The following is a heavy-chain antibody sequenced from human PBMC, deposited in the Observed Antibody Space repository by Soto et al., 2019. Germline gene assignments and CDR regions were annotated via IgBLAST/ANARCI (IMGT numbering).Heavy chain of an antibody. J-gene: IGHJ4*02. CDR3: ARLLCLSTSCYTGSRHFFDY. D-gene: IGHD2-2*02. CDR1: GYSFSNYW. V-gene: IGHV5-51*01. Sequence: GESLKISCKGSGYSFSNYWIAWLRQMPGKGLECMGIIYPAASDARYSPSFQGQVTISVDNSISTAYLQWSSLKASDTAMYYCARLLCLSTSCYTGSRHFFDYWGQGSLVTGSS. CDR2: IYPAASDA.